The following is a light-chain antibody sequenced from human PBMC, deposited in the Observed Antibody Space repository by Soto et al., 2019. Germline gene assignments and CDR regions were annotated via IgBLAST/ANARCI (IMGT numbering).Light chain of an antibody. CDR2: GVF. J-gene: IGKJ5*01. Sequence: EIVFTQSPGTLSLSPGERATLSCRASQSLYNNYLAWHQQKPGQAPRLLIYGVFSRATDIPDRISGSWSGTDFTLTINRLEPEYAAVYYCQQYGSLITFGQGTRLEIK. CDR1: QSLYNNY. CDR3: QQYGSLIT. V-gene: IGKV3-20*01.